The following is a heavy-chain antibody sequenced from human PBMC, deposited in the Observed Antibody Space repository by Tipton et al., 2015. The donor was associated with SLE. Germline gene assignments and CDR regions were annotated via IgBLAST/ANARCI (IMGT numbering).Heavy chain of an antibody. V-gene: IGHV3-21*01. CDR1: GFTFSSYS. CDR3: ARELGDYGFDY. CDR2: ISSSSSYI. Sequence: GSLRLSCAASGFTFSSYSMNWVRQAPGKGLEWVSSISSSSSYIYYEDSVKGRFTISRDDSKNTVYLQMNSLRAEDTAVYYCARELGDYGFDYWGQGTLVTISS. D-gene: IGHD4-17*01. J-gene: IGHJ4*02.